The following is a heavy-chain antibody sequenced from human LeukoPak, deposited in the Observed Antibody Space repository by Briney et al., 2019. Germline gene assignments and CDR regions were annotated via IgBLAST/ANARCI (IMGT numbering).Heavy chain of an antibody. Sequence: ASVKVSCKASGYTFTSYAMHWVRQAPGQRLEWMGWINASNDNTKYSQKFQGRVTITRDTSASTAYMELSSLRSEDTAVYYCARDYSGSYYRNTFDYWGQGTLVTVSS. CDR1: GYTFTSYA. CDR3: ARDYSGSYYRNTFDY. CDR2: INASNDNT. D-gene: IGHD1-26*01. V-gene: IGHV1-3*01. J-gene: IGHJ4*02.